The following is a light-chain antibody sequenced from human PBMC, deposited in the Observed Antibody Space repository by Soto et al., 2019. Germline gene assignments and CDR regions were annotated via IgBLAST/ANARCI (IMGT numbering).Light chain of an antibody. CDR3: QQNNSYSGT. V-gene: IGKV1-5*03. J-gene: IGKJ1*01. CDR2: KAS. CDR1: QSISSW. Sequence: DIQMTQSPSTLSASVGDRVTITCRASQSISSWLAWYQQKPGKAPKLLIHKASIFGSGAPSRFSGSESGTEFTLTISSLQHDDFATYYCQQNNSYSGTFGQGTKVEIK.